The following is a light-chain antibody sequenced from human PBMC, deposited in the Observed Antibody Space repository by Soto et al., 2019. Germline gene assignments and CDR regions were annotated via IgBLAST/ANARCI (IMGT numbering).Light chain of an antibody. CDR1: SSNIGSNY. Sequence: QSVLTQPPSASGTPGQRVTVSCSGSSSNIGSNYVYWYQQLPGTAPKLLLYRNNQRPSGVPDRFSASKSGTSASLAISGLRSEDEADYYCAAWDDSLSVVFGGGTKLTVL. V-gene: IGLV1-47*01. J-gene: IGLJ2*01. CDR2: RNN. CDR3: AAWDDSLSVV.